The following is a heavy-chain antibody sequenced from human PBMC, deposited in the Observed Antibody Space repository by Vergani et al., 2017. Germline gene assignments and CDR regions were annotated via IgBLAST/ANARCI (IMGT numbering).Heavy chain of an antibody. CDR3: AGGRIAAKYDSSDYYFEGDFYNY. D-gene: IGHD3-22*01. CDR2: INHSGST. V-gene: IGHV4-34*01. Sequence: QVQLQQWGAGLLKPSETLSLTCAVYGGSFSGYYWSWIRQPPGKGLEWFGEINHSGSTNYNPSLKSRVTISVDTSKNQFSLKQSVVTAADTAVYYCAGGRIAAKYDSSDYYFEGDFYNYWGQGTLVTVSS. CDR1: GGSFSGYY. J-gene: IGHJ4*02.